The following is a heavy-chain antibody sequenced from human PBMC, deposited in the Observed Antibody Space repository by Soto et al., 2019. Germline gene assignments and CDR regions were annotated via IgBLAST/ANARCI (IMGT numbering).Heavy chain of an antibody. V-gene: IGHV3-23*01. CDR1: GFTFSSYA. Sequence: GGSLRLSCAASGFTFSSYAMSWVRQAPGKGLEWVSAISGSGGSTYYADSVKGRFTISRDNSKNTLYLQMNSLRAEDTAVYYCASGGIAVAGTRPYYFDYWGQGTLVTVSS. CDR3: ASGGIAVAGTRPYYFDY. J-gene: IGHJ4*02. D-gene: IGHD6-19*01. CDR2: ISGSGGST.